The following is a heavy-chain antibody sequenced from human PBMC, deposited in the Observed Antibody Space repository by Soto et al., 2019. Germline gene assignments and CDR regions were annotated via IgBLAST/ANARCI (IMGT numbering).Heavy chain of an antibody. D-gene: IGHD6-13*01. J-gene: IGHJ6*02. V-gene: IGHV4-59*08. CDR1: GGSISGNY. Sequence: SETLSLTCTVFGGSISGNYWSWIRQPPGKGLEWIGYIYYSGSTNYNPSLKSRVTISVDTSKNQFSLKLSSVTAADTAVYYCARHVSYSSSWYLAGMDVWGHGTTVTVSS. CDR3: ARHVSYSSSWYLAGMDV. CDR2: IYYSGST.